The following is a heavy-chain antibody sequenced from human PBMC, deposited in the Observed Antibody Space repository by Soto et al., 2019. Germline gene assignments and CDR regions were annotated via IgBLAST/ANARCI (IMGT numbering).Heavy chain of an antibody. CDR3: ATSSIRPRGDMDAFDI. Sequence: ASVKVSCKVPGYTLTELSMHWVRQAPGKGLEWMGGFDPEDGETIYAQKFQGRVTMTEDTSTDTAYMELSSLRSEDTAVYYCATSSIRPRGDMDAFDIWGQGTMVTVSS. CDR2: FDPEDGET. V-gene: IGHV1-24*01. J-gene: IGHJ3*02. D-gene: IGHD3-10*01. CDR1: GYTLTELS.